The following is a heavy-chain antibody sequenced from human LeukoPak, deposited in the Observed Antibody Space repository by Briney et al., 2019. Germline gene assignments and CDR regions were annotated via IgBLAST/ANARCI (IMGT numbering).Heavy chain of an antibody. V-gene: IGHV3-30*18. CDR2: ISYDGSNK. Sequence: QRWGSLRLSCAASGSTFSSYGRHWVRQAPGKGLGGVAVISYDGSNKYYADSVKGRFTISRDNSKNTLYLQMNSLRAEDTAVYYCAKDPHPIRGYYFDYWGQGTLVTVSS. D-gene: IGHD5-12*01. J-gene: IGHJ4*02. CDR1: GSTFSSYG. CDR3: AKDPHPIRGYYFDY.